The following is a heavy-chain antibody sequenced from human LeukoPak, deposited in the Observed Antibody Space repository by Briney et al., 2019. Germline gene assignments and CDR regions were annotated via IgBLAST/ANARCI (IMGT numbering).Heavy chain of an antibody. Sequence: SETLSLTCVVSGYSLSSGYYWGWIPQPPGKGREWIGIISYSGSTNSNPSLTSRLTISLDTSNNQFSLKLGSVTAGDTSVYYCARGGYWSRRSCYFFDYWGQGTLVSVSS. D-gene: IGHD2-15*01. CDR3: ARGGYWSRRSCYFFDY. CDR2: ISYSGST. J-gene: IGHJ4*02. CDR1: GYSLSSGYY. V-gene: IGHV4-38-2*01.